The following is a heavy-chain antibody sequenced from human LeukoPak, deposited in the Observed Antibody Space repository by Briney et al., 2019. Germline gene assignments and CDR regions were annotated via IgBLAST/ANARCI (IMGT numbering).Heavy chain of an antibody. CDR3: ARDDYHNFDY. CDR1: GYSFTGHY. CDR2: FNPNSGDT. J-gene: IGHJ4*02. D-gene: IGHD4-11*01. V-gene: IGHV1-2*02. Sequence: ASVKVPCKASGYSFTGHYLLWVGLAPGPRLEGSGLFNPNSGDTNYAQKCQGRVTMTRDTSISTAYMELSRLRSDDTAVYYCARDDYHNFDYWGQGTLVTVSS.